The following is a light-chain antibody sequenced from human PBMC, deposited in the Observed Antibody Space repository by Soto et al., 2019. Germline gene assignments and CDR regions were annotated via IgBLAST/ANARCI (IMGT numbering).Light chain of an antibody. CDR3: SSYASGTTYV. Sequence: QSALTQPASVSGFPGQSITISCTGTSTDVGDYVSWCQQHPGKAPKLMIYDVSSRPSGVSNRFSGSKSGNTASLTISGLQAEDEADYYCSSYASGTTYVFGTGTQLTVL. V-gene: IGLV2-14*03. CDR1: STDVGDY. J-gene: IGLJ1*01. CDR2: DVS.